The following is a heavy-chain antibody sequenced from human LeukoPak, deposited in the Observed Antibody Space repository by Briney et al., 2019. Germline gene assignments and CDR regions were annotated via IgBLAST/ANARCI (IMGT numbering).Heavy chain of an antibody. Sequence: GGSLRLSCAASGFTFTNYAMHWVRQAPGKGLEWVAVLSYDGSNKYYADSVKGRFTISRDNSKNTLYLQMISLRAEDTALYYCAKCVTGWPNWFDPWGQGTLVTVSS. CDR3: AKCVTGWPNWFDP. CDR1: GFTFTNYA. V-gene: IGHV3-30*04. J-gene: IGHJ5*02. CDR2: LSYDGSNK. D-gene: IGHD6-19*01.